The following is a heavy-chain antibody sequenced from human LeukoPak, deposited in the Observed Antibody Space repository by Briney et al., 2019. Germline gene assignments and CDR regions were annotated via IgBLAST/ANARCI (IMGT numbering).Heavy chain of an antibody. D-gene: IGHD6-19*01. CDR1: AFTFSSYW. CDR3: AKVVAGRYQDY. V-gene: IGHV3-74*01. J-gene: IGHJ4*02. CDR2: INSDGSST. Sequence: GSLRLSCAASAFTFSSYWMHWVRQAPGKGLVWVSRINSDGSSTSYADSVKGRFTISRDNAKNTLYLQMNSLRAEDTAVYYCAKVVAGRYQDYWGQGTLVSVSS.